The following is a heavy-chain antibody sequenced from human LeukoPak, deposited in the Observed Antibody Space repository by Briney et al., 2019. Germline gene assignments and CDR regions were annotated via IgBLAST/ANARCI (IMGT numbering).Heavy chain of an antibody. D-gene: IGHD4-23*01. J-gene: IGHJ3*02. CDR3: ARDSNGGNSGRAFDI. Sequence: PGGSLRLSCAASGFTFSTYAMHWVRQAPGKGLEYVSAISSNGGTTYYANSVKGRFTISRDNSKNTLYLQMGSLRAEDMAVYYCARDSNGGNSGRAFDIWGQGTMVTVSS. CDR2: ISSNGGTT. CDR1: GFTFSTYA. V-gene: IGHV3-64*01.